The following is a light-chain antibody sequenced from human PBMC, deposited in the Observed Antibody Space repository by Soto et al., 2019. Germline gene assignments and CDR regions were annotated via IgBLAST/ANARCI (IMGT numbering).Light chain of an antibody. J-gene: IGLJ2*01. V-gene: IGLV5-45*03. Sequence: QTVVTQPSSLSATPGASAGLTCTLRSDIDVAAYTIYWYQQRPGSPPRYLLRYKSDADRQQGSGVPGRFSGSKDASANAGILLISGLRSEDEAAYYCMIWHSSAVVFGGGTKLTVL. CDR1: SDIDVAAYT. CDR2: YKSDADR. CDR3: MIWHSSAVV.